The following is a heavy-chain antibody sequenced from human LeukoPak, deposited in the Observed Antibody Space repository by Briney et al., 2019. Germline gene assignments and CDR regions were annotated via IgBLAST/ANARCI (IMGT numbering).Heavy chain of an antibody. D-gene: IGHD3-22*01. CDR2: INHSGST. CDR3: ARRGDYYDSSGYHYYFDD. J-gene: IGHJ4*02. CDR1: GGSFSGYY. Sequence: SETLSLTCAVYGGSFSGYYWSWIRQPPGKGLEWIGEINHSGSTNYNPSLKSRVTISVDTPKNQYSLKLSSVTAADTAVYYCARRGDYYDSSGYHYYFDDWGQGTLVTVSS. V-gene: IGHV4-34*01.